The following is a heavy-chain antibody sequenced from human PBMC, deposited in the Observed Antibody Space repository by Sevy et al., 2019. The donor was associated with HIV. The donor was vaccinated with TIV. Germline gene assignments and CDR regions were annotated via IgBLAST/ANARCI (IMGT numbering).Heavy chain of an antibody. Sequence: KQSQTLSLTCAISGDSVSSNNAAWNWIRQSPSRGLEWLGRTYYKSKWYSHYAVSVKSRMTINPDTSKNQFSLQLNSVAAEDTALYYCARSVAALDFWYFDLWGRGTLVTVSS. CDR1: GDSVSSNNAA. CDR3: ARSVAALDFWYFDL. D-gene: IGHD2-15*01. J-gene: IGHJ2*01. V-gene: IGHV6-1*01. CDR2: TYYKSKWYS.